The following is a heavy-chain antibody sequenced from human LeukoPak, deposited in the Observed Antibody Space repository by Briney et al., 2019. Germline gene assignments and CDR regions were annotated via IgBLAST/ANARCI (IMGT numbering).Heavy chain of an antibody. CDR2: ITGRSTYR. CDR3: ARDLTVTSTCWFDR. J-gene: IGHJ5*02. V-gene: IGHV3-21*01. Sequence: TGGSLRLSCAVSGFTFSSYTMNWVRQAPGKGLEWVSSITGRSTYRYYADSVKGRFTISRDNAKNSLYLQMNSLRAEDAAVYYCARDLTVTSTCWFDRWGQGTLVTVSS. D-gene: IGHD4-11*01. CDR1: GFTFSSYT.